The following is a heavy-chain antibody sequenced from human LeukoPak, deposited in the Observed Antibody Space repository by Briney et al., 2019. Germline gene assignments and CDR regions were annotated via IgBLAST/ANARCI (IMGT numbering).Heavy chain of an antibody. Sequence: GASVKVSCKASGYTFSHYGISWVRQAPGQGLEWMGWISAYNGNTNYAQKFQGRVTMTEDTSTDTAYMELSSLRSEDTAVYYCATGGGSGDYYFDFWGQGTLVTVSS. D-gene: IGHD7-27*01. J-gene: IGHJ4*02. CDR1: GYTFSHYG. CDR2: ISAYNGNT. V-gene: IGHV1-18*01. CDR3: ATGGGSGDYYFDF.